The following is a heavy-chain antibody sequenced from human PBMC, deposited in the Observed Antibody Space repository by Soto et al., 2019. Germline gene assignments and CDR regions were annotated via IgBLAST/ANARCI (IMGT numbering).Heavy chain of an antibody. Sequence: EVQLLESGGGLVQSGGSLRLSCTASGFSFSSYVMSWVRQAPGKGLEWVSEISADDGSTYYADSVKGRFTISRDNSKNTVDVHMNSLRADDTAVYYCAKAGYSFFFDYWGQGTLVTVSS. CDR3: AKAGYSFFFDY. CDR1: GFSFSSYV. V-gene: IGHV3-23*01. J-gene: IGHJ4*02. CDR2: ISADDGST. D-gene: IGHD5-18*01.